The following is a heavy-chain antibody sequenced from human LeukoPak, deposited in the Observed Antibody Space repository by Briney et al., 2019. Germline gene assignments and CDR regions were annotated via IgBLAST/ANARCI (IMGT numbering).Heavy chain of an antibody. J-gene: IGHJ4*02. CDR3: ARGLGYCSGGSCRHPFDY. D-gene: IGHD2-15*01. CDR2: ISSSGSTI. CDR1: GFTFSDYY. Sequence: GGSLRLYCAASGFTFSDYYMSWIRQAPGKGLEWVSYISSSGSTIYYADSVKGRFTISRDNAKNSLYLQMNSLRAEDTAVYYCARGLGYCSGGSCRHPFDYWGQGTLVTVSS. V-gene: IGHV3-11*04.